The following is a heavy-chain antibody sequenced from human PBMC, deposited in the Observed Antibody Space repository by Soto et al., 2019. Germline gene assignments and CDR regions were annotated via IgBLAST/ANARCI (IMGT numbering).Heavy chain of an antibody. CDR3: ARGDATKIVVTTYYGMDV. CDR1: GGSLRNYG. D-gene: IGHD4-17*01. CDR2: IIPVFGTA. V-gene: IGHV1-69*12. J-gene: IGHJ6*02. Sequence: QVQLVQSGAEVKKPGSSVKVSCKASGGSLRNYGISWVRQAPGQGLEWMGGIIPVFGTANYAQKFQGRVTITAVESTSIVYMDVTSLRSEDTAVYYCARGDATKIVVTTYYGMDVWGQGTTVTVSS.